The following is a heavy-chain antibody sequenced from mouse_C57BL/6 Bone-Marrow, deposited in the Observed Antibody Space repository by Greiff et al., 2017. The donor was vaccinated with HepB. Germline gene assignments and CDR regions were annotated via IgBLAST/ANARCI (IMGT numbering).Heavy chain of an antibody. V-gene: IGHV1-81*01. CDR1: GYTFTSYG. Sequence: VQVVESGAELARPGASVKLSCKASGYTFTSYGISWVKQRTGQGLEWIGEIYPRSGNTYYNEKFKGKATLTADKSSSTAYMELRSLTSEDSAVYFCAREGVGRFAYWGQGTLVTVSA. CDR2: IYPRSGNT. D-gene: IGHD4-1*01. CDR3: AREGVGRFAY. J-gene: IGHJ3*01.